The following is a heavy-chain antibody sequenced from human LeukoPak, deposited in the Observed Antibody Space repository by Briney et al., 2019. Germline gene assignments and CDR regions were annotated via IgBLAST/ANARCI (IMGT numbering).Heavy chain of an antibody. CDR1: GFTVSSHY. D-gene: IGHD7-27*01. J-gene: IGHJ4*02. V-gene: IGHV3-23*01. CDR3: AKSGHKVAVDY. Sequence: PGGSLRLSCAASGFTVSSHYMSWVRQAPGKGLEWVSAISGSGGSTYYADSVKGRFTISRDNSKNTLYLQMNSLRTEDTAVYYCAKSGHKVAVDYWGQGTLVTVSS. CDR2: ISGSGGST.